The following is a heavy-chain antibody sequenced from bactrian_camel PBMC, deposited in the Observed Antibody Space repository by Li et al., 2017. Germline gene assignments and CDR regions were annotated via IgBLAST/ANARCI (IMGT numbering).Heavy chain of an antibody. J-gene: IGHJ6*01. Sequence: VQLVESGGGSVQAGVSLTLSCVASGYTFSYYCLAWFRQRPEEGLEWVAGINSGGGATLYSPSVEGRFTISRDNAKNTLYLQLNSLKTEDTATYYCAKDRNGGSWNVEPLADFGYWGQGTQVTVS. V-gene: IGHV3S1*01. D-gene: IGHD6*01. CDR3: AKDRNGGSWNVEPLADFGY. CDR2: INSGGGAT. CDR1: GYTFSYYC.